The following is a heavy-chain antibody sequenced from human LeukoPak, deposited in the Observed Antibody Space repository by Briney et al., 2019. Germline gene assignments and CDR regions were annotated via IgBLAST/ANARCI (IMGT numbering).Heavy chain of an antibody. CDR2: IKQDGSQK. CDR1: GFTFSSYW. Sequence: PGGSLRLSCAASGFTFSSYWMIWVRQAPGKGLEWVANIKQDGSQKDYVDSVKDRFTISRDNAKDSLYLQMNSLSAEDTAVYYCATNLTTTVTTVLGYWGQGTLVTVSS. V-gene: IGHV3-7*02. J-gene: IGHJ4*02. D-gene: IGHD4-17*01. CDR3: ATNLTTTVTTVLGY.